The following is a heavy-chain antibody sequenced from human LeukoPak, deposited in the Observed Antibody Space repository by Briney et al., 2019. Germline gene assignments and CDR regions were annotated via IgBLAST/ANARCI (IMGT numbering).Heavy chain of an antibody. CDR2: IIPIFGTA. Sequence: ASVKVSCKASGGTFSSYAISWVRQAPGQGLEWMGGIIPIFGTANYAQKFQGRVTITADESTSTAYMELSSLRSEDTAVYYCARAPPYQEAYGGTLGGYFDYWGQGTLVTVSS. CDR3: ARAPPYQEAYGGTLGGYFDY. V-gene: IGHV1-69*13. CDR1: GGTFSSYA. D-gene: IGHD4-23*01. J-gene: IGHJ4*02.